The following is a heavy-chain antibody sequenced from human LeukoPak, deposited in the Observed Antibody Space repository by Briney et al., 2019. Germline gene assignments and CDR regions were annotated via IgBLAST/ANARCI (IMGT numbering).Heavy chain of an antibody. D-gene: IGHD3-3*01. Sequence: GGSLRPSCAASGFTFSSYWMHWVRQAPGKGLVWVSRINSDGSSTSYADSVKGRFTISRDNAKNTLYLQMNSLRAEDTAVYYCAHENYDFWSGYYTFDYWGQGTLVTVSS. J-gene: IGHJ4*02. CDR3: AHENYDFWSGYYTFDY. CDR1: GFTFSSYW. CDR2: INSDGSST. V-gene: IGHV3-74*01.